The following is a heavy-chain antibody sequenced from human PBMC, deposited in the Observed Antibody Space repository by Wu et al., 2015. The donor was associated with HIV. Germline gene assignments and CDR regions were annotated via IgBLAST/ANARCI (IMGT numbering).Heavy chain of an antibody. CDR2: INPNSGGT. D-gene: IGHD3-22*01. J-gene: IGHJ5*02. CDR3: ARADRTEITYYYETTAWFDP. CDR1: GYTFTGYY. Sequence: QVQLVQSGAEVKKPGASVKVSCKASGYTFTGYYIHWVRQGPGQGLEWMGWINPNSGGTNYVQKFQGRFTMTRDTSISTAYMELSSLRSDDTDVYYCARADRTEITYYYETTAWFDPWGQGTLVTVSS. V-gene: IGHV1-2*02.